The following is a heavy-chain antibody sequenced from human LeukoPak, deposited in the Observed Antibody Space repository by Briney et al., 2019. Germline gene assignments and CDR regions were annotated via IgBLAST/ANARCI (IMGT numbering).Heavy chain of an antibody. CDR2: IYTSGST. CDR1: GGSISSGSYY. V-gene: IGHV4-61*02. J-gene: IGHJ4*02. Sequence: SETLSLTCTVSGGSISSGSYYWSWIRQPAGKGLEWIGRIYTSGSTNYNPSLKSRVTIPVDTSKNQFSLKLSSVTAADTAVYYCARAGDGYNGDLDYWGQGTLVTVSS. CDR3: ARAGDGYNGDLDY. D-gene: IGHD5-24*01.